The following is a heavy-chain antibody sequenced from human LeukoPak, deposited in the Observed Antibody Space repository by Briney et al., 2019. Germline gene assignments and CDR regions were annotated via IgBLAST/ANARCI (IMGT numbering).Heavy chain of an antibody. D-gene: IGHD4-17*01. V-gene: IGHV3-74*01. CDR1: GFTFSNYW. CDR3: ARDYGDAFDV. J-gene: IGHJ3*01. CDR2: INSDGSST. Sequence: PGGSLRLSCAASGFTFSNYWMHWVRQAPGKGLVWVSLINSDGSSTNYADSVKGRFTIYGDNAKNTLYLQMNSLRAEDTAVYYCARDYGDAFDVWGQGTMVTVSS.